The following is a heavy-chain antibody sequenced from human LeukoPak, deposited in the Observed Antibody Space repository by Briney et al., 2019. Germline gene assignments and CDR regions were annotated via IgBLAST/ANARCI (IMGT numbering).Heavy chain of an antibody. Sequence: SETLSLTCAVSGASISTTNWWSWVRQPPGKGLEWIGEIYHSGSINYNPSLKSRVTISEDKSKNQLSLKLSSVTPADTAVYYCARNGGGSGWGNWFDPWGQGTLVTVSS. J-gene: IGHJ5*02. CDR2: IYHSGSI. D-gene: IGHD6-19*01. V-gene: IGHV4-4*02. CDR1: GASISTTNW. CDR3: ARNGGGSGWGNWFDP.